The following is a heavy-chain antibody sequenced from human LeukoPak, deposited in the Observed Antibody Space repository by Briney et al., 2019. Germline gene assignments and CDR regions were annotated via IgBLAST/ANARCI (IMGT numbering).Heavy chain of an antibody. Sequence: SETLSLTCTVSGGSISNDGYYWSWIRQHPGKGLEWIGYIYYSGSTYYNPSLKSRVTISVDTSTNQFSLNLISVTAADTAVYYCARYSSSSTSGWFDPWGQGTLVTVSS. CDR3: ARYSSSSTSGWFDP. V-gene: IGHV4-31*03. J-gene: IGHJ5*02. CDR2: IYYSGST. D-gene: IGHD6-6*01. CDR1: GGSISNDGYY.